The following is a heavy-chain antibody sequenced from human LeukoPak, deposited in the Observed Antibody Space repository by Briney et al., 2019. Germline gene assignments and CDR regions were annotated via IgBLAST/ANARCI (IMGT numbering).Heavy chain of an antibody. CDR2: IYSGGST. D-gene: IGHD1-26*01. J-gene: IGHJ4*02. CDR1: EFSVGSNY. CDR3: ARVPGIVGAIVDY. Sequence: GGSLRLSCAASEFSVGSNYMTWVRQAPGKGLEWVSLIYSGGSTYYADSVKGRFTISRDNSKNTLYLQMNSLRAEDTAVYYCARVPGIVGAIVDYWGQGTLVTVSS. V-gene: IGHV3-66*01.